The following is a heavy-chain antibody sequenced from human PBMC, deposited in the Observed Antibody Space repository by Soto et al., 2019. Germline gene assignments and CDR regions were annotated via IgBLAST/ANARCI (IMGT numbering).Heavy chain of an antibody. D-gene: IGHD5-18*01. CDR2: IDWDDDK. CDR1: GFSLSTSGMC. J-gene: IGHJ6*02. Sequence: SGPTLVNPTQTLTLTCTFSGFSLSTSGMCVSWIRQPPGKALEWLALIDWDDDKYYSTSLKTRLTISKDTSKNQVVPTMTNMDPVDTATYYCARIRRGYSYGSSYYYYGMDVWGQGTTVTVSS. V-gene: IGHV2-70*01. CDR3: ARIRRGYSYGSSYYYYGMDV.